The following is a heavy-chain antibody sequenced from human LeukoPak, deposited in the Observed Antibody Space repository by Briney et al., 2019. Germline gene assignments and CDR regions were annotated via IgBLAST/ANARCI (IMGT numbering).Heavy chain of an antibody. Sequence: PGGSLRLSCAASGFSFSNAWMSWVRQAPGKGLEWVGRIKSKTDGGTTDYAAPVKGRFTISRDDSKNTLYLQMNSLKTEDTAVYYCTTVLTPGNYYYYGMDVWGQGTTVTVSS. D-gene: IGHD2-15*01. CDR2: IKSKTDGGTT. J-gene: IGHJ6*02. V-gene: IGHV3-15*01. CDR3: TTVLTPGNYYYYGMDV. CDR1: GFSFSNAW.